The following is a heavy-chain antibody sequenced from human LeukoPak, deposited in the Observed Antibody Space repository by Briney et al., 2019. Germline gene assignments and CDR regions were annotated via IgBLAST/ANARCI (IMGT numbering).Heavy chain of an antibody. CDR3: ARENTYYDFWSGYYVPVGIDY. Sequence: ASVKVSCKASGYTFTSYYMHWVRQAPGQGLEWMGLINPSGGSTSYAQKFQGRVTMTRDTSTSTVYMELGSLRSEDTAVYYCARENTYYDFWSGYYVPVGIDYWGQGTLVTVSS. J-gene: IGHJ4*02. D-gene: IGHD3-3*01. CDR2: INPSGGST. CDR1: GYTFTSYY. V-gene: IGHV1-46*01.